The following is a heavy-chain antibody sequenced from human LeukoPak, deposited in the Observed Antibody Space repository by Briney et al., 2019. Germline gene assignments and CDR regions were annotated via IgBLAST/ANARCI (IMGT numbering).Heavy chain of an antibody. CDR3: ARVGGDYSYYYMDV. J-gene: IGHJ6*03. CDR1: GGSISSGDYY. V-gene: IGHV4-30-2*01. D-gene: IGHD2-21*01. Sequence: PSETLSLTCTVSGGSISSGDYYWSWIRQPPGKGLEWIGYIYHSGSTHYNPSLKSRVTISVDTSKNQISLKLSSMTAADTAVYYCARVGGDYSYYYMDVWGKGTSVTVSS. CDR2: IYHSGST.